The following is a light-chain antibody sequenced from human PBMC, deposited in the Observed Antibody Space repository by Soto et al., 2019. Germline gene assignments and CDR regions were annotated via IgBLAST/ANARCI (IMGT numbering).Light chain of an antibody. J-gene: IGKJ2*02. V-gene: IGKV1-39*01. CDR1: QSISTY. CDR2: AAS. CDR3: QQSSSAPST. Sequence: DIQMTQSPSSLSASVGDRVTITCRASQSISTYLNWYQQKPGKAPKLLIYAASTLQSGVPSRFSGSGSGTDFTLTISSLQPDDFATYYCQQSSSAPSTFGQGTKLEIK.